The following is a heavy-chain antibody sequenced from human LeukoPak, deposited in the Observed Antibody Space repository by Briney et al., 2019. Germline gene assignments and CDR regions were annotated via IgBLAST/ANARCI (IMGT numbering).Heavy chain of an antibody. V-gene: IGHV5-51*01. Sequence: GESLKISCKGSGYTVTSYWIGWVRQMPGKGLEWMGIIYPGDSDTRYSPSFQGQVTISADKSISTAYLQWSSLKASDTAMYYCARHSSVGASRDWFDPWGQGTLVTVSS. D-gene: IGHD1-26*01. CDR3: ARHSSVGASRDWFDP. CDR1: GYTVTSYW. CDR2: IYPGDSDT. J-gene: IGHJ5*02.